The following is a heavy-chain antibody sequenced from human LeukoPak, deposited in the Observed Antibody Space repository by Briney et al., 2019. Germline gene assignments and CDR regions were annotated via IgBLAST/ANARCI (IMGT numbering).Heavy chain of an antibody. J-gene: IGHJ5*02. CDR2: INHSGST. CDR1: GGSFSGYY. CDR3: ARGRMGYDILTGYYFPNWFDP. V-gene: IGHV4-34*01. D-gene: IGHD3-9*01. Sequence: SETLSLTCAVYGGSFSGYYWSWIRQPPGKGLEWIGEINHSGSTNYNPSLKSRVTISVDTSKNQFSLKLSSVTAADTAVYYCARGRMGYDILTGYYFPNWFDPWGREPWSPSPQ.